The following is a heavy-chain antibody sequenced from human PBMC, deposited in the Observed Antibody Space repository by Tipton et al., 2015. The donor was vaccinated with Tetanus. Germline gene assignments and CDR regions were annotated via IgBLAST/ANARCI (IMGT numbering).Heavy chain of an antibody. J-gene: IGHJ4*02. Sequence: TLSLTCTVSGGSISSSYWNWIRQPPGKGLEWIGYIFYSGSTNYNPSLKSRVTISVDTSKNQFSLKLSSVTAADTAVYYCARLGYDILTGYHYDYWGQGTLVTVSS. V-gene: IGHV4-59*01. D-gene: IGHD3-9*01. CDR3: ARLGYDILTGYHYDY. CDR1: GGSISSSY. CDR2: IFYSGST.